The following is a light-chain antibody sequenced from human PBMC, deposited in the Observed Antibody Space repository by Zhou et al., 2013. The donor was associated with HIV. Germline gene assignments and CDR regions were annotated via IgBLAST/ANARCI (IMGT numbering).Light chain of an antibody. CDR3: QRLGGSAPFL. CDR2: DAV. V-gene: IGKV3D-20*02. CDR1: HSTKSDY. J-gene: IGKJ4*01. Sequence: EIVMTQSPATLSVSPGERATLSCRASHSTKSDYIVWYQQKPGQAPRLLIYDAVKRAAGVPQRFSGSGSGIDFILTINGLEPEDSATYYCQRLGGSAPFLFGGGPGWTSN.